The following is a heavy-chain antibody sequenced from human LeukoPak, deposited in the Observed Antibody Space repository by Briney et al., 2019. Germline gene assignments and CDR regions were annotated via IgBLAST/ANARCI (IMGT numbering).Heavy chain of an antibody. CDR2: ISGGGSST. CDR1: GFTFSTYV. J-gene: IGHJ4*02. V-gene: IGHV3-23*01. Sequence: GGSLRLSCADSGFTFSTYVMSWVRQAPGKGLEWISTISGGGSSTYHADSVKGRFTISRDNSKNTLYLQMNSLRAGDTAVYYCAKRESSGKYFDYWGQGTLVTVSS. D-gene: IGHD6-19*01. CDR3: AKRESSGKYFDY.